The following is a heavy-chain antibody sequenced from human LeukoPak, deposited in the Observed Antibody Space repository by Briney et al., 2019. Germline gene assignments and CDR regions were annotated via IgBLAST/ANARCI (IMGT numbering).Heavy chain of an antibody. D-gene: IGHD3-10*01. V-gene: IGHV4-34*01. CDR3: AGGLLWFGETKSNWFDP. CDR1: GGSFSGYY. Sequence: SETLSLTCAVYGGSFSGYYWSWIRQPPGKGLEWIGEINHSGSTNYNPSLKSRVTISVDTSKNQFSLKLSSVTAADTAVYYCAGGLLWFGETKSNWFDPWGQGTLVTVSS. J-gene: IGHJ5*02. CDR2: INHSGST.